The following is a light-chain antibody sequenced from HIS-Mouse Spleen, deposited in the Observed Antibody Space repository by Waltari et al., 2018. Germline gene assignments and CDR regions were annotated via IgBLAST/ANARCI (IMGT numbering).Light chain of an antibody. CDR2: DDS. V-gene: IGLV3-21*03. CDR1: NLGSKS. J-gene: IGLJ2*01. CDR3: QVWDSSSDHVV. Sequence: SYVLTQPPSVSVAPGKTARITCGGNNLGSKSGHWYQQKPGQAPVPVVYDDSDRPSGIPERFSGSNSGNTATLTISRVEAGDEADYYCQVWDSSSDHVVFGGGTKLTVL.